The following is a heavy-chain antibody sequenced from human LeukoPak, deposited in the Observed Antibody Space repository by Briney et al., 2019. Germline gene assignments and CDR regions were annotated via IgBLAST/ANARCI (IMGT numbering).Heavy chain of an antibody. CDR1: GFTFSSHG. V-gene: IGHV3-23*01. CDR2: ISTSGDGT. J-gene: IGHJ2*01. Sequence: GGSLRLSCAASGFTFSSHGMSWVRQTPGKGLEGVSSISTSGDGTVYADSVKGRVTISRDDSKNTLYLQMNSLRAEDTAVYSCAKNLLGSGAYYWYFDLWGRGTLVTVS. CDR3: AKNLLGSGAYYWYFDL. D-gene: IGHD1-26*01.